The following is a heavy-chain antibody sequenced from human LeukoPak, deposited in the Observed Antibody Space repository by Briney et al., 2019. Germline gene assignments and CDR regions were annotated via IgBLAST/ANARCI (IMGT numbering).Heavy chain of an antibody. Sequence: GGSLRLSCAASGFTVSRNYMSWVRQAPGKGLEWVSAISDTGNTYHADSVKGRFTISRDSSKNTLFLQMNRLRPEDAAVYYCAKAPVTTCRGAFCYPFDYWGLGTLVTVSS. J-gene: IGHJ4*02. V-gene: IGHV3-53*01. CDR3: AKAPVTTCRGAFCYPFDY. CDR1: GFTVSRNY. D-gene: IGHD2-15*01. CDR2: ISDTGNT.